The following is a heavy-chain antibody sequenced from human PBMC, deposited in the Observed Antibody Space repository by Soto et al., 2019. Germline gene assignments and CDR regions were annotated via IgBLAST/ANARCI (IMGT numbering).Heavy chain of an antibody. CDR2: ISGSGGST. CDR3: AKAQRGCSSTSCYRGPYYYYYYGMDV. CDR1: GFTFSSYA. V-gene: IGHV3-23*01. Sequence: GGSLRLSCAASGFTFSSYAMSWVRQAPGKGLEWVSAISGSGGSTYYADSVKGRFTISRDNSKNTLYLQMNSLRAEDTAVYYCAKAQRGCSSTSCYRGPYYYYYYGMDVWGQGTTVTVSS. D-gene: IGHD2-2*01. J-gene: IGHJ6*02.